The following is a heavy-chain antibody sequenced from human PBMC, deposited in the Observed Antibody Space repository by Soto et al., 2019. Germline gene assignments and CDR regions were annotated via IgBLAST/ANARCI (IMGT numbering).Heavy chain of an antibody. CDR2: INAGNGNT. D-gene: IGHD5-18*01. V-gene: IGHV1-3*01. CDR1: GYTFTSYA. CDR3: ASDPGYSYGYN. J-gene: IGHJ4*02. Sequence: QVQLVQSGAEVKKPGASVKVSCKASGYTFTSYAMHWVRQAPGQRLEWMGWINAGNGNTKYSQKFQGRATITRDTSASADDKELSSLRSEDTAVYYCASDPGYSYGYNGVQGTLITVSS.